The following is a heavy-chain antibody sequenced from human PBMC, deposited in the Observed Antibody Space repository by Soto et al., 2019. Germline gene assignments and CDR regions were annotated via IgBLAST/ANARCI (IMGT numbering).Heavy chain of an antibody. CDR2: IIPIFGTA. J-gene: IGHJ4*02. CDR1: GGTFSSYA. CDR3: ARGIASGSYSGDY. V-gene: IGHV1-69*06. D-gene: IGHD1-26*01. Sequence: SVKVSCKASGGTFSSYAISWVRQAPGQGLEWMGGIIPIFGTANYAQKFQGRVTITADKSTSTAYMELSSLRSEDTAVYYCARGIASGSYSGDYWGQGTLVTVSS.